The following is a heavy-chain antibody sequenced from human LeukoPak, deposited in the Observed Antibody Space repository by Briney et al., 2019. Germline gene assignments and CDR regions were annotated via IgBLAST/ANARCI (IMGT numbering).Heavy chain of an antibody. J-gene: IGHJ5*02. D-gene: IGHD3-22*01. CDR2: IYHSGST. Sequence: AETLSLTCAVSGYSISSGYYWGWIRQPPGKGLEWIGSIYHSGSTYYNTSLKSRVTIAGDTSKNQFSLKLSSWTAADTAVYYCARPGYYYDSSGYSDNWFDPWGQGTLVTVSS. V-gene: IGHV4-38-2*01. CDR1: GYSISSGYY. CDR3: ARPGYYYDSSGYSDNWFDP.